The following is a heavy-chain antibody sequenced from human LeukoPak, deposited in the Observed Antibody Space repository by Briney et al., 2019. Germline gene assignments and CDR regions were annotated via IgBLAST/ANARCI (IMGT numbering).Heavy chain of an antibody. CDR1: GGPLSGYY. Sequence: PSETLSLTCAVYGGPLSGYYWSWIRQPPGKGLEWIGEINHSGSTNYNPSLKSRVTISVDTAKNQFSLKLSSVTAADMAVYYCARGTDFWSGYYGYYLDYWGQGSMVSVSS. D-gene: IGHD3-3*01. J-gene: IGHJ4*02. V-gene: IGHV4-34*01. CDR3: ARGTDFWSGYYGYYLDY. CDR2: INHSGST.